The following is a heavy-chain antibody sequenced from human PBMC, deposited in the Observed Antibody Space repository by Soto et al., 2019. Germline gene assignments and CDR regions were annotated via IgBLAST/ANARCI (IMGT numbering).Heavy chain of an antibody. Sequence: EVQLVESGGGLVHPGGSLRLSCAASGFTFSSYNMNWVRQAPGKGLGGVSLISSSSSTIYYADSVKRRFTISSDNSKNSLYLQNNSLRDDDTALYYCARVSLARSGWYLRYGMDVWGQGTTNTVPS. CDR1: GFTFSSYN. J-gene: IGHJ6*02. CDR3: ARVSLARSGWYLRYGMDV. CDR2: ISSSSSTI. V-gene: IGHV3-48*02. D-gene: IGHD6-19*01.